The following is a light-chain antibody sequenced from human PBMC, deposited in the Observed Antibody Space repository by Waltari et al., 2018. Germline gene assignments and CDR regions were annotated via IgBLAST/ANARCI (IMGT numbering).Light chain of an antibody. CDR3: QHRSNGPST. V-gene: IGKV3-11*01. CDR1: QSVSCY. Sequence: EIVLTQSPAPLSLSPGERATLSCRASQSVSCYLVWYQQKPGQAPRLLIYDASNRVTGIPARFSGRGSGTDFTLTITSLEPEDFAVYDCQHRSNGPSTFGQGTRLEIK. J-gene: IGKJ5*01. CDR2: DAS.